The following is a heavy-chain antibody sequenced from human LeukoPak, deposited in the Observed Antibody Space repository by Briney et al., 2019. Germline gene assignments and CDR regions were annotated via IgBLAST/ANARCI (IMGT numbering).Heavy chain of an antibody. CDR1: GFTFSSYW. V-gene: IGHV3-7*03. Sequence: GGSLRLACAASGFTFSSYWMSWVRQAPGKGLEWVANIKQDGSEKYYVDSVKGRFTISRDNAKNSLYLQMNSLRAEDMALYYCAKDSLPGGSAPPNWFDPWGQGTLVTVSS. CDR3: AKDSLPGGSAPPNWFDP. D-gene: IGHD2-15*01. J-gene: IGHJ5*02. CDR2: IKQDGSEK.